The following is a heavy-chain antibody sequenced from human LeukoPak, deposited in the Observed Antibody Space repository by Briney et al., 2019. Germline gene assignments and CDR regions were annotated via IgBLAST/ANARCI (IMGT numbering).Heavy chain of an antibody. CDR1: GLTFSSCS. J-gene: IGHJ4*02. V-gene: IGHV3-48*02. CDR2: ISSTSSTI. Sequence: PGGSLRLSCAVSGLTFSSCSMNWVRQAPGKGLEWVSYISSTSSTIYYADSVKGRFTTSRDNAKNSLYLQMNSLRDEDTAVYYCARDPEGNWGQGTLVTVSS. CDR3: ARDPEGN.